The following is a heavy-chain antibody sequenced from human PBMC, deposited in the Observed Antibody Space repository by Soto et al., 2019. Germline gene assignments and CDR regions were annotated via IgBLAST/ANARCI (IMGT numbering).Heavy chain of an antibody. CDR1: GFSLSNYW. V-gene: IGHV3-74*01. Sequence: EVQLVESGGGVVQPGGSLRLSCAASGFSLSNYWMHWVRQVPGEGLVWVSRIDRDGSSSTYAEPMKGRFTISRDNAKNTLYLQINSLRAEDTAVYYCARQPIGTVTPDYWGQGTLVTVSS. J-gene: IGHJ4*02. CDR3: ARQPIGTVTPDY. D-gene: IGHD4-17*01. CDR2: IDRDGSSS.